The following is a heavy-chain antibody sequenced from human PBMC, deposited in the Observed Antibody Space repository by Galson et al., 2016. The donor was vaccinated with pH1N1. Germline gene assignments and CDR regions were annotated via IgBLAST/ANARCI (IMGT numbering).Heavy chain of an antibody. J-gene: IGHJ1*01. CDR3: VRDSFPLNDILTSYLGQFFLH. CDR2: IIPGNGNT. CDR1: GYTFNSYA. Sequence: SVKVSCKASGYTFNSYALHWVRQAPGQRLEWMGWIIPGNGNTKFSQKFQDRVVFTRDTSATTVNMELRGLRPEDTAVYFCVRDSFPLNDILTSYLGQFFLHWGQGTLVTVSS. D-gene: IGHD1-20*01. V-gene: IGHV1-3*01.